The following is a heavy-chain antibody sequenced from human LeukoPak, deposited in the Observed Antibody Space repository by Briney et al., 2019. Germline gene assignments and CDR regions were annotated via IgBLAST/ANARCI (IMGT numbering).Heavy chain of an antibody. CDR1: GFTFSSYA. D-gene: IGHD3-10*01. CDR3: ARGPKALWFGELFY. J-gene: IGHJ4*02. V-gene: IGHV3-66*02. CDR2: IYSGGST. Sequence: PGGSLRLSCAASGFTFSSYAMSWVRQAPGKGLEWVSVIYSGGSTYYSDSVKGRFTISRDNSKNTLYLQMNSLRAEDTAVYYCARGPKALWFGELFYWGQGTLVTVSS.